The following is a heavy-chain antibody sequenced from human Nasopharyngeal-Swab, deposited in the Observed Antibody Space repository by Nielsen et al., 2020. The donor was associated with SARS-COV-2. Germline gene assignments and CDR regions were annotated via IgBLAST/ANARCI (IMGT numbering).Heavy chain of an antibody. J-gene: IGHJ4*02. D-gene: IGHD6-6*01. CDR2: IYHSGST. CDR3: SYSSSDTGDY. CDR1: GYSISSGYY. V-gene: IGHV4-38-2*01. Sequence: SETLFLTCAVSGYSISSGYYWGWIRQPPGKGLEWIGSIYHSGSTYYNPSLKSRVTISVDTSKNQFSLKLSSVTAADTAVYYCSYSSSDTGDYWGQGTLVTVSS.